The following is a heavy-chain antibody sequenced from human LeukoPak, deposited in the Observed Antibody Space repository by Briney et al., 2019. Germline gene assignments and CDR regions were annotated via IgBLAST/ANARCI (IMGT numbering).Heavy chain of an antibody. CDR1: GFSLSTGGVG. V-gene: IGHV2-5*02. D-gene: IGHD1-1*01. CDR3: AKRRGGYNWNDGDFDY. CDR2: IYWDDDR. J-gene: IGHJ4*02. Sequence: SGPTLVKPTQTLTLTCTFSGFSLSTGGVGVGWIRQPPGKALECLALIYWDDDRRYNPSLGSRLTITKDTSRNQVVLTMTDMDPVDTATYFCAKRRGGYNWNDGDFDYWGQGTLVTVSS.